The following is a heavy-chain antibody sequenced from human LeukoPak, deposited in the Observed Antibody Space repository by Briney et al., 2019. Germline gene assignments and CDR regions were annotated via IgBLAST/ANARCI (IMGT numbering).Heavy chain of an antibody. V-gene: IGHV3-7*03. Sequence: GGSLRLSCAASGFTFSSYAMSWVRQAPGKGLEWVANIKQDGSEKYYVDSVKGRFTISRDNAKNSLYLQMNSLRAEDTAVYYCARDAGYYYDSSGYHPDAFDIWGQGTMVTVSS. J-gene: IGHJ3*02. D-gene: IGHD3-22*01. CDR2: IKQDGSEK. CDR3: ARDAGYYYDSSGYHPDAFDI. CDR1: GFTFSSYA.